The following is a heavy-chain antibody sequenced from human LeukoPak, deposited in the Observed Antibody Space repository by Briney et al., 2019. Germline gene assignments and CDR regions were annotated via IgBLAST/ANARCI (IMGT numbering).Heavy chain of an antibody. D-gene: IGHD3-16*01. J-gene: IGHJ4*02. CDR1: GFTFSSTT. V-gene: IGHV3-23*01. Sequence: PPGGSLRLSCVASGFTFSSTTMGWVRQAPGKGLEWVSAVSGSGASTYYADSVKGRFTISRDNSKNTLYVQMNSLRAEDTAVYYCAKAPYDGIYYSDYWGQGALVTVSS. CDR2: VSGSGAST. CDR3: AKAPYDGIYYSDY.